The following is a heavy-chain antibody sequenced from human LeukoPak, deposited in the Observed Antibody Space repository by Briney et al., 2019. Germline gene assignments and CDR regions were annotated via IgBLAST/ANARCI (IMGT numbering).Heavy chain of an antibody. D-gene: IGHD2-2*01. J-gene: IGHJ4*02. Sequence: GGSLRLSCAASGFTFSRYSMNWVRQAPGKGLEWVSSISSSSNYIYYADSVKGRFTISRDNAKNSLYLQMNSLRAEDTAVYYCARGEIYCSSTSCLVFDYWGQGTLVTVSS. CDR3: ARGEIYCSSTSCLVFDY. CDR2: ISSSSNYI. CDR1: GFTFSRYS. V-gene: IGHV3-21*01.